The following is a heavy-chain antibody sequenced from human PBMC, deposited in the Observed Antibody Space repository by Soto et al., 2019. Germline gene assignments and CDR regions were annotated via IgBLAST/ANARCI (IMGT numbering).Heavy chain of an antibody. J-gene: IGHJ4*02. CDR3: ARGPQLWLPPSDY. D-gene: IGHD5-18*01. Sequence: QMQLVQSGAEMRKPGASVKVSCKTSGFTFTGYYIHWVRQAPGQGLEWMGWINPDTGDTKYAQRFQGRVALTSDTSINTAYMHLSRLRPDDTAVFYCARGPQLWLPPSDYWGQGTLVTVSS. V-gene: IGHV1-2*02. CDR1: GFTFTGYY. CDR2: INPDTGDT.